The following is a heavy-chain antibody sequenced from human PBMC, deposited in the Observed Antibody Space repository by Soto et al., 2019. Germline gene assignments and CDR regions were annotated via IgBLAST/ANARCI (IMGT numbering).Heavy chain of an antibody. V-gene: IGHV3-74*01. J-gene: IGHJ5*02. Sequence: EVQLVESGGGLVQPGGSLRLSCAVSGFTFRSYYMQWVRQGPGKGLVYVARIDFDGRSTVHADSVKGRFTISRDNAKNTLYLQMNSLGVEDTGVYYCAKGGSTSWLRALDLWGQGTLVTVSS. CDR2: IDFDGRST. D-gene: IGHD6-13*01. CDR3: AKGGSTSWLRALDL. CDR1: GFTFRSYY.